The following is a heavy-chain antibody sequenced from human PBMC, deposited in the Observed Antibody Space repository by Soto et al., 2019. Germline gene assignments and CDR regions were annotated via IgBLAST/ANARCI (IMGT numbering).Heavy chain of an antibody. D-gene: IGHD2-21*02. CDR3: AKDMSLGGNFAFDI. J-gene: IGHJ3*02. Sequence: GGSLRLSCAASGFTFDDYAMHWVRQAPGKGLEWVSGISWNSGSIGYADSVKGRFTISRDNAKNSLYLQMNSLRAEDTALYYCAKDMSLGGNFAFDIWGQGTMVTVSS. V-gene: IGHV3-9*01. CDR2: ISWNSGSI. CDR1: GFTFDDYA.